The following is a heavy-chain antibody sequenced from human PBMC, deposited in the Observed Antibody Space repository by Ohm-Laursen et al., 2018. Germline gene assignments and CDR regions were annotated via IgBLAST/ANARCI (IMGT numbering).Heavy chain of an antibody. CDR3: ARGYFYDNSGYPDSFDY. V-gene: IGHV4-61*01. CDR1: GGSVSSDSYY. D-gene: IGHD3-22*01. CDR2: IYYSGST. J-gene: IGHJ4*02. Sequence: SDTLSLTWPVSGGSVSSDSYYWSWIRQPPGKGLEWIGYIYYSGSTSYNPSLKSRVTISLDTSKSQFSLKLNSVTAADTAVYYCARGYFYDNSGYPDSFDYWGQGTLVTVSS.